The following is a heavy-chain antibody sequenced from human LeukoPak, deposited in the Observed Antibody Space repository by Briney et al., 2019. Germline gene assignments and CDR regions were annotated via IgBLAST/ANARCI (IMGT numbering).Heavy chain of an antibody. CDR3: ARLGSSAPLYYFDY. CDR1: GGSISSSSYY. Sequence: PSETLSLTCTVSGGSISSSSYYWGWIRQPPGKGLEWIGNIHYSGSTYYNPSLKSRVTISADTSKNQFSLKLSSVTAADSAMYYCARLGSSAPLYYFDYWGQGTLVTVSS. CDR2: IHYSGST. V-gene: IGHV4-39*01. D-gene: IGHD6-19*01. J-gene: IGHJ4*02.